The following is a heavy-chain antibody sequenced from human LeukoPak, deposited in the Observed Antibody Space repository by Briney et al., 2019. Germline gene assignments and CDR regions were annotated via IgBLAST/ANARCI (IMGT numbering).Heavy chain of an antibody. D-gene: IGHD3-9*01. Sequence: SETLSLTCAVYGGSFSGYFWSWIRQPPGKGLEWVGEITHDGTTNYNPSLKSRVTISLDTSKNQFSLKLTSVTAADTAVYYCARENYHILTGYYSRGTFDIWGQGTMVTVSS. CDR1: GGSFSGYF. J-gene: IGHJ3*02. V-gene: IGHV4-34*01. CDR2: ITHDGTT. CDR3: ARENYHILTGYYSRGTFDI.